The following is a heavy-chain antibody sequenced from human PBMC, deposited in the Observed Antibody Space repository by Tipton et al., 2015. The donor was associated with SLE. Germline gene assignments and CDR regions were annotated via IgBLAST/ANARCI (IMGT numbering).Heavy chain of an antibody. V-gene: IGHV4-31*03. CDR2: ISYSGST. CDR1: GNSISSAVYY. CDR3: VICSPAGCAYFDY. Sequence: TLSLTCTVSGNSISSAVYYWSWIRQHPGKGLEWIGYISYSGSTYYNPSLKSRATISVDPSKNQFSLRLSSVTAADTAVYYCVICSPAGCAYFDYWGQGRLVTVSS. D-gene: IGHD2-15*01. J-gene: IGHJ4*02.